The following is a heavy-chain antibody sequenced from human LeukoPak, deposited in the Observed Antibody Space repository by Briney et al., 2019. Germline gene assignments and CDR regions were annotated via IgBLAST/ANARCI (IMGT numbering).Heavy chain of an antibody. CDR2: IYYSRST. J-gene: IGHJ4*02. V-gene: IGHV4-59*12. CDR3: ARRFSEWSLAIDY. CDR1: GGSISSYY. Sequence: PSETLSLTCTVSGGSISSYYWSWIRQPPGKGLEWIGYIYYSRSTNYNPSLKSRVTISVDTSKNQFSLKLSSVTAADTAVYYCARRFSEWSLAIDYWGQGTLVTVSS. D-gene: IGHD3-3*01.